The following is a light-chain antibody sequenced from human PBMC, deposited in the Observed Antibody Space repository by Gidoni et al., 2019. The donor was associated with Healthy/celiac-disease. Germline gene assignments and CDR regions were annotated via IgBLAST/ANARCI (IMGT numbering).Light chain of an antibody. CDR1: QEISNY. CDR2: DAS. V-gene: IGKV1-33*01. Sequence: DITMTQSPPSLSASVGDRVTITCQATQEISNYYNWYQQKPGKAPKLLIYDASTLETGVPSRFSGSGSGTDITFTISSLQPEDIATYYCQQNNSLLITFXQXTQLEIK. J-gene: IGKJ5*01. CDR3: QQNNSLLIT.